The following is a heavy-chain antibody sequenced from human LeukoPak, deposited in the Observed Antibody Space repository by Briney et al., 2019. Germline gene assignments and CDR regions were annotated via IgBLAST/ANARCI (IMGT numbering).Heavy chain of an antibody. V-gene: IGHV4-59*01. CDR3: ARGVAAAGIMVDY. J-gene: IGHJ4*02. D-gene: IGHD6-13*01. CDR1: GSSISSYY. CDR2: IYYSGST. Sequence: SETLSLTCTVSGSSISSYYWSWIRQPPGKGLEWIGYIYYSGSTNYNPSLRSRVTISVDTSKNQFSLKLSSVTAADTAVYYCARGVAAAGIMVDYWGQGTLVTVSS.